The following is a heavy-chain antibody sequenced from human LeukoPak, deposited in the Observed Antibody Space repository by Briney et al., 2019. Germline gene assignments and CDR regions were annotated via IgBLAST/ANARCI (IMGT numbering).Heavy chain of an antibody. CDR3: ARGHSSGWLYYFDY. CDR2: ISSSGSTI. CDR1: GFAFSTYG. V-gene: IGHV3-48*03. J-gene: IGHJ4*02. D-gene: IGHD6-19*01. Sequence: GVSLRLSCAASGFAFSTYGMNWVRQAPGKGLYWAPFISSSGSTIYYALSVKGRFTISRDNAKNSLYLQMNSLRAEDTGVYYCARGHSSGWLYYFDYWGQGTLVTVSS.